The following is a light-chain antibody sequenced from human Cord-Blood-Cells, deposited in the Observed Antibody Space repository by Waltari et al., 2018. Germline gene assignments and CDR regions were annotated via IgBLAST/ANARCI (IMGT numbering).Light chain of an antibody. CDR1: QSVSSSY. CDR2: GAS. J-gene: IGKJ4*01. Sequence: EMVLTQSPGTMSLSPGERANLSCRASQSVSSSYLAWYQQKPGQAPRLLIYGASSRATGIPDRFSGSGSGTDFTLTISRLEPEDFAVYYCQQYGSLLTFGGGTKVEIK. V-gene: IGKV3-20*01. CDR3: QQYGSLLT.